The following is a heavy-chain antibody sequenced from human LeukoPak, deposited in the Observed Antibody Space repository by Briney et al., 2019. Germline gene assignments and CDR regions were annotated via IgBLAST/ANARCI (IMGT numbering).Heavy chain of an antibody. D-gene: IGHD4-17*01. J-gene: IGHJ6*02. CDR2: IYYSGST. V-gene: IGHV4-59*08. Sequence: SETLSLTCTVSGGSISSDYWSWIRQPPGKGLEWIGYIYYSGSTNYNPSLKSRVTISVDTSKNQFSLKLSSVTAADTAVYYCARRGINDYGDYYYGMDVWGQGTTVTVSS. CDR3: ARRGINDYGDYYYGMDV. CDR1: GGSISSDY.